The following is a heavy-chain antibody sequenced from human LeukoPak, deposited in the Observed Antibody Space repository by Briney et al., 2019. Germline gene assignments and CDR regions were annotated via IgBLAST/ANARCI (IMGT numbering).Heavy chain of an antibody. Sequence: GGSLRLSCAASGFTFSSYSMNWVRQAPGKGLEWVSSISSSSGYIYYADSVKGRLTISRDNAWNSLYLQMNSLRAEDTAVYYCARGNGYSYMERVDYWGQGTLVTVSS. D-gene: IGHD5-18*01. CDR3: ARGNGYSYMERVDY. J-gene: IGHJ4*02. CDR1: GFTFSSYS. V-gene: IGHV3-21*01. CDR2: ISSSSGYI.